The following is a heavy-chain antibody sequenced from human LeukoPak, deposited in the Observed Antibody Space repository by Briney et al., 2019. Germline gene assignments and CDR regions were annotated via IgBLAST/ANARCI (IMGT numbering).Heavy chain of an antibody. CDR2: ISGSGGCT. Sequence: PGGSLRLSCAASGFTFSSYGMSWVRQAPGKGLEWVSAISGSGGCTYYADTVKGRFTISRGNSKNTVYLQVDSLRFEDAAVYCAQDLAYIRFDNWGQGTLVTVSS. CDR3: AQDLAYIRFDN. V-gene: IGHV3-23*01. D-gene: IGHD1-1*01. J-gene: IGHJ4*02. CDR1: GFTFSSYG.